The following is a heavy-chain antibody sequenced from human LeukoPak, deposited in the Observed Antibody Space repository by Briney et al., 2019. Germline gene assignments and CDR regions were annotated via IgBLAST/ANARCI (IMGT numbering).Heavy chain of an antibody. Sequence: ASVKVSCKASGYTFTRYAINWLRQAPGQGLEWMGWINMYTANPAYAQGFTERFVFSLDTSVTTAYLQISNLKTEGTAVYYCARHDNDDDFDYWGQGTLVTVSS. D-gene: IGHD3-16*01. J-gene: IGHJ4*02. CDR1: GYTFTRYA. V-gene: IGHV7-4-1*02. CDR3: ARHDNDDDFDY. CDR2: INMYTANP.